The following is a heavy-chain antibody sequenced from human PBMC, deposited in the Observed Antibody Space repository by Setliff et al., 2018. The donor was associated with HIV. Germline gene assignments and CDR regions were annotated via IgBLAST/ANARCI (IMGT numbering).Heavy chain of an antibody. CDR2: ITHSGST. Sequence: SETLSLTCAVYGGSFSDYSCNWIRQTPERGLEWVAEITHSGSTNYNPSLRGRVTMTLGTSKNHFSLNLRSVTAADTGVYFCARRSDHPDSWGQGTLVTVSS. D-gene: IGHD6-6*01. V-gene: IGHV4-34*01. CDR3: ARRSDHPDS. CDR1: GGSFSDYS. J-gene: IGHJ4*02.